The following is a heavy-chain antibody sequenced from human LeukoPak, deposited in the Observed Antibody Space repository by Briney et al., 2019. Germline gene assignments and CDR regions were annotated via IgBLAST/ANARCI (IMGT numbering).Heavy chain of an antibody. J-gene: IGHJ4*02. Sequence: GASVKVSCKASGYTFTSYGISWVRQAPGQGLEWMGWISAYNGNTNYAQKLQGRVTMTTDTSTSTAYMELRNLRSEDTAVYYCAREDETTVIDYWGQGTLVTVSS. D-gene: IGHD4-17*01. CDR2: ISAYNGNT. CDR3: AREDETTVIDY. CDR1: GYTFTSYG. V-gene: IGHV1-18*01.